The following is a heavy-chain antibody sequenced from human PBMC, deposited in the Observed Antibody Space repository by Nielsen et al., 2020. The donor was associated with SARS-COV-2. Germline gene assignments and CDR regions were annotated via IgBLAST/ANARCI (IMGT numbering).Heavy chain of an antibody. D-gene: IGHD2-2*01. CDR1: GGSISSSSYY. Sequence: SETLSLTCTVSGGSISSSSYYWGWIRQPPGKGLEWIGSIYYSGSTYYNPSLKSRVTISVDTSKNQFSLKPSSVTAADTAVYYCAGFCSSTSCKTDYWGQGTLVTVSS. V-gene: IGHV4-39*01. CDR3: AGFCSSTSCKTDY. J-gene: IGHJ4*02. CDR2: IYYSGST.